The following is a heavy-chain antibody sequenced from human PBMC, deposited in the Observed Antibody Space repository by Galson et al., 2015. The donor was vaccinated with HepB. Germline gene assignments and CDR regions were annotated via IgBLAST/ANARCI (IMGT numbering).Heavy chain of an antibody. CDR1: GYTFTGYY. J-gene: IGHJ4*02. V-gene: IGHV1-2*06. Sequence: SVKVSCKASGYTFTGYYMHWVRQAPGQGLEWMGRINPNSGGTNYAQKFQGRVTMTRDMSISTAYMELSRLRSDDTAVYYCARDRRGYGYVTGDYWGQGTLVTVSS. CDR2: INPNSGGT. D-gene: IGHD5-18*01. CDR3: ARDRRGYGYVTGDY.